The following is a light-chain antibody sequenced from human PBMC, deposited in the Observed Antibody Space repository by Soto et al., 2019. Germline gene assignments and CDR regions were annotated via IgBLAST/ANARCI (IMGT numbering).Light chain of an antibody. Sequence: QSVLTQPPSLSGAPGQRVTISCTGSSSNIGAGYDVHWYQQLPGTAPKLLIYGNSNRPSGVPDRFSGSKSGTSASLAITGLQAEDEADYYCQSYDSCLSGYVFGTGTKVTVL. CDR1: SSNIGAGYD. CDR2: GNS. V-gene: IGLV1-40*01. J-gene: IGLJ1*01. CDR3: QSYDSCLSGYV.